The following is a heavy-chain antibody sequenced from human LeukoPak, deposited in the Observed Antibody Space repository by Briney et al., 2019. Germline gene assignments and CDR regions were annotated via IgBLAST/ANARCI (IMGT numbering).Heavy chain of an antibody. V-gene: IGHV3-74*03. CDR3: AKLDWLDP. CDR1: GFTIGRYW. Sequence: GGSLRLSCAASGFTIGRYWVHWVRQAPGKGLVWVSRSEGDDSTTTYADSVKGRFTVSRDTAKNTLYLQMNSLRVEDTAVYYCAKLDWLDPWGQGTLVTVSP. J-gene: IGHJ5*02. CDR2: SEGDDSTT.